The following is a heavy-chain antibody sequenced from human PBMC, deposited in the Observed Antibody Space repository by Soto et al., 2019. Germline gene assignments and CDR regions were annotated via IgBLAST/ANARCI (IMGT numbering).Heavy chain of an antibody. CDR3: ARDQFLSWASGYLIAAASFYYGMDV. J-gene: IGHJ6*02. D-gene: IGHD6-13*01. CDR1: GFTFSSYG. V-gene: IGHV3-33*01. Sequence: PGGSLRLSCAASGFTFSSYGMHWVRQAPGKGLEWVAVIWYDGSNKYYADSVKGRFTISRDNSKNTLYLQMNSLRAEDTAVYYCARDQFLSWASGYLIAAASFYYGMDVWGQGTTVTVSS. CDR2: IWYDGSNK.